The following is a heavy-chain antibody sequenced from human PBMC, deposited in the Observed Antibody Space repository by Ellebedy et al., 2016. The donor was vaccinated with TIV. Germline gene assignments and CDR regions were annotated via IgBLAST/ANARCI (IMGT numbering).Heavy chain of an antibody. J-gene: IGHJ4*02. CDR2: IKQDGSEK. CDR1: GFTFSSYW. Sequence: GESLKISCAASGFTFSSYWMSWVRQAPGKGLEWVANIKQDGSEKYYVDSVKGRFTISRDNAKKSLYLQMNSLRAEDTAVYYCASYLDATNYWGQGTLVTVSS. CDR3: ASYLDATNY. D-gene: IGHD2-15*01. V-gene: IGHV3-7*01.